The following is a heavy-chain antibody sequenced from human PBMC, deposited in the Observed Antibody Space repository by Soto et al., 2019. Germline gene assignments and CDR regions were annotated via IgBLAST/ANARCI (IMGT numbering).Heavy chain of an antibody. CDR2: IDNAGSSA. V-gene: IGHV3-74*01. Sequence: EVQLVESGGGLVQPGGSLRLSCAASGFTFSIYWMHWVRQAPGKGPVWVSRIDNAGSSARYADSVKGRFTISRDNAKNKVYLQRNSLRAEDTAVYYCTRVGGSVSGMDVWGQGTTVTVSS. J-gene: IGHJ6*02. D-gene: IGHD1-26*01. CDR1: GFTFSIYW. CDR3: TRVGGSVSGMDV.